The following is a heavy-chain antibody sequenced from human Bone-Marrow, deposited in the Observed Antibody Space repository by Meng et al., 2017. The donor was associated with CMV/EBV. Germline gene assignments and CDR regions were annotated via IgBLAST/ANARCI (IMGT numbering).Heavy chain of an antibody. CDR2: INPNSGGT. J-gene: IGHJ3*02. Sequence: ASVKVSCKASGYTFTGYYMHWVRQAPGQGLEWMGWINPNSGGTNYAQKFQGRVTMTRDTSISTAYMELSRLRSDDTAVYYCAPRAPVDFWSGSPPAGFFDIWGQGTMVTGSS. CDR1: GYTFTGYY. CDR3: APRAPVDFWSGSPPAGFFDI. D-gene: IGHD3-3*01. V-gene: IGHV1-2*02.